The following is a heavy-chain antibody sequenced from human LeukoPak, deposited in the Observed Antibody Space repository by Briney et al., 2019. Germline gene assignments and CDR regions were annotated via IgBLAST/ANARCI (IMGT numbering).Heavy chain of an antibody. J-gene: IGHJ5*02. CDR1: GYTFTGYY. D-gene: IGHD3-10*01. CDR2: INPNSGGT. CDR3: ARVSTMVRGVMPFDP. Sequence: ASVKVSCKASGYTFTGYYMHWVRQAPGQGLEWMGGINPNSGGTNYAQKFQGRVTMTRDTSISTADLELTGVKTDDTRVHNCARVSTMVRGVMPFDPWGQGTLVTASS. V-gene: IGHV1-2*02.